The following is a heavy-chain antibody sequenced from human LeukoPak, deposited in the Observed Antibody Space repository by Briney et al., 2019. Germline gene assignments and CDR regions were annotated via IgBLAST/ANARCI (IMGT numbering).Heavy chain of an antibody. V-gene: IGHV3-23*01. CDR2: IADNGAT. Sequence: GGSLRLSCAASGFTFSRSAMTWVRQAPGKGLEWVSGIADNGATYYADSVKGRFIISRDNSKNTLYLQMDSLRAEDTALYFCAKVGVESHYYYYIGVWGKGTTVAVSS. CDR1: GFTFSRSA. J-gene: IGHJ6*03. CDR3: AKVGVESHYYYYIGV. D-gene: IGHD3-3*01.